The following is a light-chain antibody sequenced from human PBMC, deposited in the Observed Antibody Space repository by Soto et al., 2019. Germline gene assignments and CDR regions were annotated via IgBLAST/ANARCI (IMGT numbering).Light chain of an antibody. CDR3: QQLNLHPLT. V-gene: IGKV1-9*01. CDR2: VAS. Sequence: IQLTQSPSFLSASVGDRVTITCRASQPIGTYLAWYQQTPGKAPKLLIYVASTLLSGVPSRFSSGGSGTYFTLTISGLQPEDFATYYCQQLNLHPLTFVGGTRVETK. J-gene: IGKJ4*01. CDR1: QPIGTY.